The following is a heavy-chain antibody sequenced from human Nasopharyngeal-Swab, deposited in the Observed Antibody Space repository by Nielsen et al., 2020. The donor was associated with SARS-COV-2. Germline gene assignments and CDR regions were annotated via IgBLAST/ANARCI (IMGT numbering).Heavy chain of an antibody. V-gene: IGHV3-64D*06. Sequence: GESLKISCSASGFTFSSYAMHWVRQAPGKGLEYVSAISSNGGSTYYADSVKGRFTISRDNSKNTLYLQMSSLRAEDTAVYYCGKGPSNHFDYWGQGTLVTVSS. D-gene: IGHD2-2*01. CDR2: ISSNGGST. CDR1: GFTFSSYA. CDR3: GKGPSNHFDY. J-gene: IGHJ4*02.